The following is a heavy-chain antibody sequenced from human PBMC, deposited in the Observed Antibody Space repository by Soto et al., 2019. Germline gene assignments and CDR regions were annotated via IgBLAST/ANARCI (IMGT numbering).Heavy chain of an antibody. CDR1: GFTFSSYW. V-gene: IGHV3-7*03. J-gene: IGHJ4*02. Sequence: EVQLVESGGGLVQPGGSLRLSCAASGFTFSSYWMSWVRQAPGKGLEWVANIKQDGSEKYYVDSVKGRFTISRDNAKNSLYLQMNSLRAEDTAVYYCARVSSKQLWVAGNFDYWGQGTLVTVSS. CDR2: IKQDGSEK. D-gene: IGHD5-18*01. CDR3: ARVSSKQLWVAGNFDY.